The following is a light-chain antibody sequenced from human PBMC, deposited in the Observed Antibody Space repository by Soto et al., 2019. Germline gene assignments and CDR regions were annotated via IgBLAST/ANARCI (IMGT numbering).Light chain of an antibody. Sequence: QSALTQPASVSGSPGQSITISCTGTNSDIGGYNYVSWYQQHPGKAPKLMIYDVSNRPSGVSNRFSGSKSGNTASLTISGLQAEAEADYYCSSYTSSSTLYVVFGGGTKLTVL. CDR3: SSYTSSSTLYVV. CDR1: NSDIGGYNY. J-gene: IGLJ2*01. V-gene: IGLV2-14*01. CDR2: DVS.